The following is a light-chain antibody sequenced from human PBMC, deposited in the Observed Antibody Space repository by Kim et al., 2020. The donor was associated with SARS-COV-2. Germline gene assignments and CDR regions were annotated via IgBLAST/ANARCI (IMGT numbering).Light chain of an antibody. CDR3: QQSDITPYT. J-gene: IGKJ2*01. CDR2: AAS. V-gene: IGKV1-39*01. CDR1: RSIGNH. Sequence: DIQMTQSPSSLSASVGDRVTITCRASRSIGNHLNWYRQRPGKAPNLLIYAASNLQTGVSSRFSGSESGTDFTLSIRNLQPEDSATYYCQQSDITPYTFGQGTKLEI.